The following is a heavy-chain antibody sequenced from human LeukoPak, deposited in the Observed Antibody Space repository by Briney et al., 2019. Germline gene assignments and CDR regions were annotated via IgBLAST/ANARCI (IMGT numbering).Heavy chain of an antibody. Sequence: LPLTCTVSGGSISSYYWSWIRQPAGKGLEWVSGISWNSGSIGYADSVKGRFTISRDNAKNSLYLQMNSLRAEDTALYYCAKAKERLRYFDWLLDYWGQGTLVTVSS. J-gene: IGHJ4*02. V-gene: IGHV3-9*01. D-gene: IGHD3-9*01. CDR2: ISWNSGSI. CDR3: AKAKERLRYFDWLLDY. CDR1: GGSISSYY.